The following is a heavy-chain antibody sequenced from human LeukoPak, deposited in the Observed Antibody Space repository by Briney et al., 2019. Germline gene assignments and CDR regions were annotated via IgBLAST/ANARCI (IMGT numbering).Heavy chain of an antibody. CDR2: INHSGST. J-gene: IGHJ4*02. CDR3: ARLVGSSWYHEVLLGRDY. D-gene: IGHD6-13*01. V-gene: IGHV4-34*01. Sequence: SETLSLTCALYGGSFSGYCWSWIRQPPGQGLEWIGEINHSGSTNYNPSLTSRVTISVDTSKHQFSLKLSSMTAADTAVYYCARLVGSSWYHEVLLGRDYWGQGTLVTVSS. CDR1: GGSFSGYC.